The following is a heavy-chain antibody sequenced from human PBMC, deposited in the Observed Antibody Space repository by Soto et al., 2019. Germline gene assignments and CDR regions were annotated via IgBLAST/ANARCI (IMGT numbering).Heavy chain of an antibody. J-gene: IGHJ4*02. CDR1: GASINNYH. CDR3: ATLRGLGEVSPYFDY. CDR2: IYYTGIT. V-gene: IGHV4-59*08. D-gene: IGHD3-10*01. Sequence: QVQLQESGPGLLKPSETLSLTCTVSGASINNYHWTWIRQPPGKGLEWIAYIYYTGITNFNPSLRGRVTISMDTSKNHFSLKLRSVTAADTAVYYCATLRGLGEVSPYFDYWGQGLMVTVSS.